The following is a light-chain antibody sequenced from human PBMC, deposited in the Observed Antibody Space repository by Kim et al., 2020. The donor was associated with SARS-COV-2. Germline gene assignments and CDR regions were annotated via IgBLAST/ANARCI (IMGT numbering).Light chain of an antibody. CDR1: SLRTYY. CDR2: DKN. J-gene: IGLJ2*01. V-gene: IGLV3-19*01. Sequence: SSELTQDPAVSVALGQTVRITCQGVSLRTYYASWYQQKPGQAPLLVIYDKNIRPSGIPDRFSGSSSGNTASLTITGSQAEDEADYYCNSRDTISKHVVFG. CDR3: NSRDTISKHVV.